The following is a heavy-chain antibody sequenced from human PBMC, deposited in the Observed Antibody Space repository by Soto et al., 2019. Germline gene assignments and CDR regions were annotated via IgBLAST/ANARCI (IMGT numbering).Heavy chain of an antibody. V-gene: IGHV4-39*01. Sequence: SETLSLTCAVSGDSMSSSDYYWGWIRQPPGKGLECFGSFYYSGSTYYNPSLQSRVAISVDTSKNQFSLKLKSVTAADTAIYYCARRTVNIRTFYSGLKTHCFDYWGQGAPVTVSS. CDR1: GDSMSSSDYY. J-gene: IGHJ4*02. D-gene: IGHD6-19*01. CDR2: FYYSGST. CDR3: ARRTVNIRTFYSGLKTHCFDY.